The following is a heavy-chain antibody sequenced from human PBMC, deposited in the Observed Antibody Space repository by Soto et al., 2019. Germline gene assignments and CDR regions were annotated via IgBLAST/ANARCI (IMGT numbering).Heavy chain of an antibody. V-gene: IGHV3-48*02. D-gene: IGHD3-10*01. CDR1: GFTFSSYS. Sequence: EVQLVESGGGLVQPGGSLRLSCAASGFTFSSYSMNWVRQAPGKGLEWVSYISSSSSTIYYADSVKGRFTISRDNAKNSLYLQMNSLRDEDTAVYYCARDPEILSHYYGALDPWGQGTLVTVSS. CDR3: ARDPEILSHYYGALDP. J-gene: IGHJ5*02. CDR2: ISSSSSTI.